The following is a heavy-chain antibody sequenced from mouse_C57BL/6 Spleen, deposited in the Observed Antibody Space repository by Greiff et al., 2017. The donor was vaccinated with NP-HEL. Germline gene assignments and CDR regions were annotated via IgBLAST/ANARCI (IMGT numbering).Heavy chain of an antibody. CDR1: GFTFSDYG. D-gene: IGHD2-4*01. V-gene: IGHV5-17*01. J-gene: IGHJ3*01. Sequence: EVQGVESGGGLVKPGGSLKLSCAASGFTFSDYGMHWVRQAPEKGLEWVAYISSGSSTIYYADTVKGRFTISRDNAKNTLFLQMTSLRSEDTAMYYCARSSYDYDVGFAYWGQGTLVTVSA. CDR3: ARSSYDYDVGFAY. CDR2: ISSGSSTI.